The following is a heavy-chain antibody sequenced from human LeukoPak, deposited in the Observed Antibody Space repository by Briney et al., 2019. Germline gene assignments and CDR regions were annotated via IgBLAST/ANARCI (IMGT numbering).Heavy chain of an antibody. V-gene: IGHV3-30-3*01. Sequence: GGSLRLSCAASGFTFSSYAMHWVRQAPGKGLEWVAVISYDGSNKYYADSVKGRFTISRDNSKNTLYLQMNSLRAEDTAVYYCAKGSHYYDSSGPYGLDYWGQGTLVTVSS. D-gene: IGHD3-22*01. CDR3: AKGSHYYDSSGPYGLDY. J-gene: IGHJ4*02. CDR2: ISYDGSNK. CDR1: GFTFSSYA.